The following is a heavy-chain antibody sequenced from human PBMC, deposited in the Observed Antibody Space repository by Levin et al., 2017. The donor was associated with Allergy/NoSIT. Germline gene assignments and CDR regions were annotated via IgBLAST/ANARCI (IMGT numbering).Heavy chain of an antibody. J-gene: IGHJ4*02. D-gene: IGHD6-19*01. CDR2: ISYDGSNK. Sequence: GESLRISCAASGFTFSSYGMHWVRQAPGKGLEWVAVISYDGSNKYYADSVKGRFTISRDNSKNTLYLQMNSLRAEDTAVYYCAKDSSGSLGFDYWGQGTLVTVSS. CDR3: AKDSSGSLGFDY. V-gene: IGHV3-30*18. CDR1: GFTFSSYG.